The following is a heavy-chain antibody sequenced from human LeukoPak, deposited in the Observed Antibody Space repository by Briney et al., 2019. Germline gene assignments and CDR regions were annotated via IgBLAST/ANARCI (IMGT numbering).Heavy chain of an antibody. CDR2: ISGSGGST. V-gene: IGHV3-23*01. CDR3: AKDSCSGGGCYPGAEYFQH. D-gene: IGHD2-15*01. Sequence: GGSLRLSCAASGFTFSSYAMSWVRQAPGKGLEWVSGISGSGGSTYYADSVKGRFTIYRDNSKNTLYLQMNSLRAKDTAVYYCAKDSCSGGGCYPGAEYFQHWGQGTLVTVSS. J-gene: IGHJ1*01. CDR1: GFTFSSYA.